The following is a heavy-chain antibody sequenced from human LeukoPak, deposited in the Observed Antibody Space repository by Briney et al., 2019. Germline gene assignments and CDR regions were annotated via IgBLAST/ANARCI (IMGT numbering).Heavy chain of an antibody. CDR3: ARGSIYYGDSSAYFDY. CDR2: INHRGST. J-gene: IGHJ4*02. D-gene: IGHD3-22*01. CDR1: SESFSGYF. Sequence: SETLSLTCGVYSESFSGYFWTYIRQPPGGGPELIGEINHRGSTNYNPSLKSRVTISVDTSKNQFSLRLTSVTAADTAVYYCARGSIYYGDSSAYFDYWGQGSLVTVSS. V-gene: IGHV4-34*01.